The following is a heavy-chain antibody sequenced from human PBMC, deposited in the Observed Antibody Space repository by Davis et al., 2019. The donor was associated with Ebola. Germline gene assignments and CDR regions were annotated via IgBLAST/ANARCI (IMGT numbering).Heavy chain of an antibody. J-gene: IGHJ4*02. CDR1: GFTFSSYA. CDR2: ISYDGSNK. CDR3: ARSTYYYDSSGVGGY. Sequence: PGGSLRLSCAASGFTFSSYAMHWVRQAPGKGLEWVAVISYDGSNKYYADSVKGRFTISRDNSKNTLYLQMNSLRAEDTAVYYCARSTYYYDSSGVGGYWGQGTLVTVSS. V-gene: IGHV3-30*04. D-gene: IGHD3-22*01.